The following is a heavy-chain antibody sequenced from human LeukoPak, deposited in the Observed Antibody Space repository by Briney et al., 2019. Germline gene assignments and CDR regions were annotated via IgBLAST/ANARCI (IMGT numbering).Heavy chain of an antibody. CDR3: ARSRLPPYCTGGRCYSNYFDS. D-gene: IGHD2-15*01. Sequence: GGSLRLSCAASGFTFSNYWMSWVRQAPGKGLEWVANINQDGSEKYFVDSVKGRFTISRDNAKNSLYLQMNSLRAEDTAVYYCARSRLPPYCTGGRCYSNYFDSWGQGTLVTVSS. CDR1: GFTFSNYW. CDR2: INQDGSEK. V-gene: IGHV3-7*01. J-gene: IGHJ4*02.